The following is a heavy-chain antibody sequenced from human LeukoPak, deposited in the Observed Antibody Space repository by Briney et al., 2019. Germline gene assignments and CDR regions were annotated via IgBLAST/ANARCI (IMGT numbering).Heavy chain of an antibody. CDR3: ASSISRQLWSFDY. D-gene: IGHD5-18*01. CDR1: GFTFSSYA. J-gene: IGHJ4*02. Sequence: PGRSLRLSCAASGFTFSSYAMHWVRQAPGKGLEWGAVISYDGSNKYYADSVKGRFTISRDNSKNTLYLQMNSFRAEDTAVYYCASSISRQLWSFDYWGQGTLVTVSS. CDR2: ISYDGSNK. V-gene: IGHV3-30*01.